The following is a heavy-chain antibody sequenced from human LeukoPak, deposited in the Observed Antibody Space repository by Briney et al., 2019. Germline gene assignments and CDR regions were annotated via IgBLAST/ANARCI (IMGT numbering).Heavy chain of an antibody. CDR3: ARGPYYDSSGYYYLFRYYYYGMDV. J-gene: IGHJ6*02. D-gene: IGHD3-22*01. CDR1: EYTFTSYD. CDR2: MNPNSGNT. V-gene: IGHV1-8*01. Sequence: ASVKVFCKASEYTFTSYDINWVRQATGQGLEWMGWMNPNSGNTGYAQKLQGRVTMTRNTPISTAYMELRSLRSEDTAVYYCARGPYYDSSGYYYLFRYYYYGMDVWGQGTTVTVSS.